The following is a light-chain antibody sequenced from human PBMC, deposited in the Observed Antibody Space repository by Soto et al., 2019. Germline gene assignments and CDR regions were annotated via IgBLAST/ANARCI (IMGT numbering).Light chain of an antibody. J-gene: IGKJ5*01. V-gene: IGKV1-33*01. CDR2: DAS. CDR1: QDITSY. Sequence: IQMTQSPSSLSASVGDRVSITCQASQDITSYLNWYQQKPGRAPRLLLYDASSLETGVPSRFSGSGSGTDFTLTISSLQPEDVATYYCQHYDHLPITFGQGTRLE. CDR3: QHYDHLPIT.